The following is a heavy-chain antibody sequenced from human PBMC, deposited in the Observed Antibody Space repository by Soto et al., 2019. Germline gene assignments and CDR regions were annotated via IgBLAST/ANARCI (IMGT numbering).Heavy chain of an antibody. Sequence: QVPLVQSGAEVKKPGASVKVSCKASGYTFTSYAMHWVRQAPGQRLEWMGWINAGNGNTKYSQKFQGRVTITRDTSASTAYMELGSLRSEDTAVYYCARDRNGRYYYYCMDVWGKGTTVTVSS. D-gene: IGHD4-4*01. V-gene: IGHV1-3*01. CDR1: GYTFTSYA. CDR3: ARDRNGRYYYYCMDV. J-gene: IGHJ6*03. CDR2: INAGNGNT.